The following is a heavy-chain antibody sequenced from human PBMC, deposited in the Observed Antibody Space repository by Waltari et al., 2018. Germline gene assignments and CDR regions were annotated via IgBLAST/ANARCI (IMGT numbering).Heavy chain of an antibody. CDR1: GFSLSNYG. CDR3: AKDAFGNTYLDY. CDR2: TWADGSVE. Sequence: QVQLVESGGGVVQPGKSLRLSCLASGFSLSNYGMHWVRQTPGRGLEWVALTWADGSVEYYADSVRGRFTVSRDNSKNILYLDMGSLRVDDTATYYCAKDAFGNTYLDYWGQGTLVTVSS. V-gene: IGHV3-33*03. D-gene: IGHD3-10*01. J-gene: IGHJ4*02.